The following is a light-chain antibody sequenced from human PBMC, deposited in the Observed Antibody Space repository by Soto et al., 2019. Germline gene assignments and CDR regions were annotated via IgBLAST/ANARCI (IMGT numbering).Light chain of an antibody. V-gene: IGKV1-39*01. CDR2: AAS. CDR1: QSLSTY. J-gene: IGKJ3*01. CDR3: QQSYCTLT. Sequence: DIQMTQSPSSLSASVGDRVTITCRASQSLSTYLNWYQQKPGKAPKLLIYAASSLHSGVPSRFSGSGYGTEFTLTISSLQPEDFATYYCQQSYCTLTFGPGTKVDIK.